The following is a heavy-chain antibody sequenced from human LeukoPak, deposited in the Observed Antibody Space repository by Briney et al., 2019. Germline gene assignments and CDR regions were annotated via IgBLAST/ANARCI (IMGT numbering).Heavy chain of an antibody. CDR2: INTYNGNT. CDR1: GDTFTNYG. V-gene: IGHV1-18*01. J-gene: IGHJ4*02. CDR3: ARDPHEFSSGWSHFDY. Sequence: ASVKVSCKASGDTFTNYGISWVRQAPGQGLEWMGWINTYNGNTNYAQKLRGRVTMTTDTSTSTAYMELRSLRSDDTAQYYCARDPHEFSSGWSHFDYWGQGTLVTVSS. D-gene: IGHD6-19*01.